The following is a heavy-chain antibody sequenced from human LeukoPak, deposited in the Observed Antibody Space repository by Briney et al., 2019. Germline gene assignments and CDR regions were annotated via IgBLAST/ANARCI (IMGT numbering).Heavy chain of an antibody. CDR2: IYHSGST. D-gene: IGHD4-11*01. J-gene: IGHJ4*02. V-gene: IGHV4-30-2*01. CDR1: GGSISSGGYS. CDR3: ARSARSNYLDY. Sequence: SSETLSLTCAVSGGSISSGGYSWSWIRQPPGQGLEWIGYIYHSGSTYYNPSLKSRVTISVDRSKNQFSLKLSSVTAADTAVYYCARSARSNYLDYWGQGTLVTVSS.